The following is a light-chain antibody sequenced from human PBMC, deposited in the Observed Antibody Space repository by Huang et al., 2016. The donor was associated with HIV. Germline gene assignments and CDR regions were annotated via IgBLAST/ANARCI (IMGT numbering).Light chain of an antibody. Sequence: DIVMAQSPVPLAVSLGESATLTCRSSQSVFSTSTNKDYLAWFQQKPGQPPKLRLFWSSTREVGVPDRFSCSGSGTHFTLTIANLEADDAAIYYCQQYYASPQTFGQGTRV. V-gene: IGKV4-1*01. CDR3: QQYYASPQT. J-gene: IGKJ1*01. CDR2: WSS. CDR1: QSVFSTSTNKDY.